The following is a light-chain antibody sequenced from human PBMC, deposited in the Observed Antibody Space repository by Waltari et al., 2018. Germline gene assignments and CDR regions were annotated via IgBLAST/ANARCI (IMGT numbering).Light chain of an antibody. V-gene: IGLV2-14*03. CDR1: SRDIGGYDF. J-gene: IGLJ2*01. CDR2: DVS. CDR3: SSYTSGTTHVI. Sequence: QSALIQPASVSGSPGQSITISCTGSSRDIGGYDFVSWFQRRPGKAPQLIISDVSRRPSAVSNRFSGSKSGNTASLTISGLRAEDEADYYCSSYTSGTTHVIFGGGTKLTVL.